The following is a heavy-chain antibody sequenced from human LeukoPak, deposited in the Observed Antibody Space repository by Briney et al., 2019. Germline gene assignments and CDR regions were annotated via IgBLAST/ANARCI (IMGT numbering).Heavy chain of an antibody. J-gene: IGHJ2*01. Sequence: GGSLRLSCAASGFTFSDYYMSWIRQPPGKGLEWISYISTSHSSIYYADSVKGRFTISRDNAKNSLYLQMNSLSPEDTAVYYCARRPESMVVPSNSLRSYWYFDLWGRGTLVSVSS. CDR3: ARRPESMVVPSNSLRSYWYFDL. V-gene: IGHV3-11*01. CDR1: GFTFSDYY. CDR2: ISTSHSSI. D-gene: IGHD2-21*01.